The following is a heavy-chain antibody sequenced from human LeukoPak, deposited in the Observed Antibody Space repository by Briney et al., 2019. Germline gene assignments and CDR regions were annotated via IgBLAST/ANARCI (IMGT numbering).Heavy chain of an antibody. J-gene: IGHJ5*02. CDR2: IYHSGST. CDR3: ARVGSNNWFDP. Sequence: PSETLSLTCTVSGYSISSGYYWGWIRQPPGKGLEWIGSIYHSGSTYYNPSLKSRVTISVDTSKNQFSLKLSSVTAADTAVYYCARVGSNNWFDPWGQGTLVTVSS. CDR1: GYSISSGYY. V-gene: IGHV4-38-2*02.